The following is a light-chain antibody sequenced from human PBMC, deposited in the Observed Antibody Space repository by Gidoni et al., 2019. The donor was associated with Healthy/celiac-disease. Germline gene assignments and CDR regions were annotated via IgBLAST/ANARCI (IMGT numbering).Light chain of an antibody. CDR3: QHYDNLPT. Sequence: DIQMTQSPSSLSASVGDRVTITSQSSQDISNYLNWYQQKPGKAPKVLIYDASTLETGVPSRFSGSGSGTDFTFTISSLQPEDIATYYCQHYDNLPTFGQGTRLEIK. CDR2: DAS. CDR1: QDISNY. V-gene: IGKV1-33*01. J-gene: IGKJ5*01.